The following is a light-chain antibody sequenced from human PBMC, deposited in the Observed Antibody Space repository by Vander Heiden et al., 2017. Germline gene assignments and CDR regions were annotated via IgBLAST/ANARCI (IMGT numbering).Light chain of an antibody. CDR1: GSDFEKHD. J-gene: IGLJ3*02. CDR3: ETWDSSLNAVV. CDR2: DSN. Sequence: QPVLPQSPPVSAAPAQRVTTSCSRSGSDFEKHDVSWYQQVPGTAPKVLIYDSNKRPSGISDRFSGSKSGTSATLGITGLQTGDEADYYCETWDSSLNAVVFGGGTKLTVL. V-gene: IGLV1-51*01.